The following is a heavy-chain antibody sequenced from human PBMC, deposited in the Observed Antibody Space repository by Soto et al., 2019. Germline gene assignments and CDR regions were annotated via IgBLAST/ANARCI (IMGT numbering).Heavy chain of an antibody. CDR1: GVSIISGGYY. CDR2: IYYSGST. Sequence: SETLSLTCTVSGVSIISGGYYWILIRQHPGKGLEWIGYIYYSGSTYYNPSLKSRVTISVDTSKNQFSLKLSSVTAADTAVYYCACVVLRQRLLDFVDWGTGTRLNIAS. J-gene: IGHJ4*02. D-gene: IGHD3-22*01. CDR3: ACVVLRQRLLDFVD. V-gene: IGHV4-31*03.